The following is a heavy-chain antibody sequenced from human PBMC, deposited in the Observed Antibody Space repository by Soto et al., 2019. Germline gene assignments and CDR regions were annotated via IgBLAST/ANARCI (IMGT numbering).Heavy chain of an antibody. Sequence: SETLSLTCTVSGGSISSYYWSWIRQPPGKGLEWIGYIYYSGSTNYNPSLKSRVTISVDTSKNQFSLKLSSVTAADTAVYHCARVIGDYYYYYMDVWGKGTTVTVSS. D-gene: IGHD3-3*01. J-gene: IGHJ6*03. CDR1: GGSISSYY. CDR2: IYYSGST. V-gene: IGHV4-59*01. CDR3: ARVIGDYYYYYMDV.